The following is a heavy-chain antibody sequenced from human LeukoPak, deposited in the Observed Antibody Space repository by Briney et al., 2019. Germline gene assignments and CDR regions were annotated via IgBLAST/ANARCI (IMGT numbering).Heavy chain of an antibody. J-gene: IGHJ3*02. CDR3: ARVSRGSYFRDAFDS. CDR1: GYSISSGYY. CDR2: IYHSGST. Sequence: SETLSLTCTVSGYSISSGYYWGWIRQPPGKGLEWIGSIYHSGSTYYNRSVRSRVTISVDPPQNQFSLKLSSATAAHTAVYYCARVSRGSYFRDAFDSWGQGTMVTVSS. D-gene: IGHD1-26*01. V-gene: IGHV4-38-2*02.